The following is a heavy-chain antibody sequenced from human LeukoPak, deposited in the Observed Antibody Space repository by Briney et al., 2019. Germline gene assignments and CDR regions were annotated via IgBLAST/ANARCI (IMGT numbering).Heavy chain of an antibody. V-gene: IGHV3-21*01. J-gene: IGHJ6*02. CDR3: AREHHQTYYDFWSGYSYYGMDV. CDR1: GFTFSSYS. Sequence: PGGSLRLSCAASGFTFSSYSMNWVRQAPGKGLEWVSSISSSSSYIYYADSVKGRFTISRDNAKNSLYLQMNSLRAEDTAVYYCAREHHQTYYDFWSGYSYYGMDVWGQGITVTVSS. D-gene: IGHD3-3*01. CDR2: ISSSSSYI.